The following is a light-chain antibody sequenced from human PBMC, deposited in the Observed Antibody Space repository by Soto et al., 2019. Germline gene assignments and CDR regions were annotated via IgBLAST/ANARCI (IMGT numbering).Light chain of an antibody. CDR2: LNSDGSH. CDR3: QTWGTGTVV. CDR1: SGHSSYD. J-gene: IGLJ2*01. V-gene: IGLV4-69*01. Sequence: QSVLTQSPSASASLGASVKLTCTLSSGHSSYDIAWHQQQPEKGPPYLMELNSDGSHSKGDGIPDRFSGSSSGAERYLTISSLQSEDEADYYCQTWGTGTVVFGGGTQLTVL.